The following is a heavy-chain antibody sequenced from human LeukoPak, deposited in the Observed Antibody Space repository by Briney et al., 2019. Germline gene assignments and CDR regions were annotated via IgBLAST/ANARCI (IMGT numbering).Heavy chain of an antibody. V-gene: IGHV1-69*05. D-gene: IGHD3-10*01. J-gene: IGHJ4*02. CDR3: AVGSGVRGYYFDY. CDR2: IIPIFGTG. CDR1: GGTFSSYA. Sequence: GAAVKVSCMASGGTFSSYAISWVRQAPGQGLEWMGGIIPIFGTGNYAQKFQGRVTMTTDTSTSTAYMELRSLRSDDTALYYCAVGSGVRGYYFDYWGQGTLVTVSS.